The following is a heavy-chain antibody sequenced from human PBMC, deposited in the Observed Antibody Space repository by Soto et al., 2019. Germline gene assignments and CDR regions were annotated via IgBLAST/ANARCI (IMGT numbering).Heavy chain of an antibody. CDR3: ARHQSIAARPGSPGDY. Sequence: QVQLVESGGGVVQPGRSLRLSCAASGFTFSSYGMHWVRQAPGKGLEWVAVIWYDGSNKYYADSVKGRFTISRDNSKNTLYLQMNSLRAEDTAVDYCARHQSIAARPGSPGDYWGQGTLVTVSS. CDR2: IWYDGSNK. V-gene: IGHV3-33*01. CDR1: GFTFSSYG. J-gene: IGHJ4*02. D-gene: IGHD6-6*01.